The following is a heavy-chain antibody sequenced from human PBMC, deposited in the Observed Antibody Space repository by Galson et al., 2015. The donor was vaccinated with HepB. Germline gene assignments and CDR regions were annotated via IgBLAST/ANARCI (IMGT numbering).Heavy chain of an antibody. J-gene: IGHJ6*02. CDR3: ARDFRYSHGYHHYYYYGMDV. CDR2: IHRGGST. D-gene: IGHD5-18*01. Sequence: SLRLSGAASGFTASNNYMSWVRQAPGKGLEWVSGIHRGGSTYYADSVKGRFTISRDNSKNTLYHQMNSLKTEDTAVYYCARDFRYSHGYHHYYYYGMDVWGQGTTVTVSS. V-gene: IGHV3-66*02. CDR1: GFTASNNY.